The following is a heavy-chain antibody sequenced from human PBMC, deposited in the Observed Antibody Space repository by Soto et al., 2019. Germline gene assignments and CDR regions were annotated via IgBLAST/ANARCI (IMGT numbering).Heavy chain of an antibody. Sequence: QVQLQQWGAGLLRPAETLSLTCAVYGGSFSGYYWTWIRQPPGKGLEWIGDINHSGSTNYNSSLKSRVTISVDTSKNQLSLHLTSVTAADTAVYYCAREEVPQWFTRGYYGMDVWGQGTTVTVSS. V-gene: IGHV4-34*01. J-gene: IGHJ6*02. CDR2: INHSGST. D-gene: IGHD2-2*01. CDR1: GGSFSGYY. CDR3: AREEVPQWFTRGYYGMDV.